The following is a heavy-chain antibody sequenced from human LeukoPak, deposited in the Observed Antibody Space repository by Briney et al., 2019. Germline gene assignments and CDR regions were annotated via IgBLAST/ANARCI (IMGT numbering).Heavy chain of an antibody. Sequence: SETLSLTCTVSGGSTSSSSYYWGWIRQPPGKGLGWIGSIYYSGSTYYNPSLKSRVTISVDTSKNQFSLKLSSVTAADTAVYYCARLGDSSLGDYWGQGTLVTVSS. CDR1: GGSTSSSSYY. V-gene: IGHV4-39*01. J-gene: IGHJ4*02. CDR3: ARLGDSSLGDY. D-gene: IGHD4-17*01. CDR2: IYYSGST.